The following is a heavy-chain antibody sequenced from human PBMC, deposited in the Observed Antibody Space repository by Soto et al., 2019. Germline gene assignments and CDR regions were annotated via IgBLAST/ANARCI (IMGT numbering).Heavy chain of an antibody. CDR3: ARHVYDILTGYYGMDV. V-gene: IGHV4-39*01. CDR1: GGSSSSRSYY. D-gene: IGHD3-9*01. Sequence: SVPLSVTCTVAGGSSSSRSYYCGWIRQPPGKGLDWIASIYYSGSTYYNPSLKSRVTISVDTSKNQFSLKLSSVTAADTAVYYCARHVYDILTGYYGMDVWGQGTTVTVSS. CDR2: IYYSGST. J-gene: IGHJ6*02.